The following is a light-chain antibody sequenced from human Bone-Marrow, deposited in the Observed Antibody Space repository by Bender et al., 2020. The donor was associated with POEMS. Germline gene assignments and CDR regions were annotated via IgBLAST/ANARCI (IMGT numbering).Light chain of an antibody. V-gene: IGLV1-40*01. CDR1: SSNTGSGYD. CDR3: CSYAGSSNVL. CDR2: GYN. J-gene: IGLJ2*01. Sequence: QSVLTQPPSVSGAPGQRVTISCTGSSSNTGSGYDINWYQHLPGTAPKLLIYGYNNRPSGVPDRFSGSKSGTSASLAITGLQAEDEGDYYCCSYAGSSNVLFGGGTKVTVL.